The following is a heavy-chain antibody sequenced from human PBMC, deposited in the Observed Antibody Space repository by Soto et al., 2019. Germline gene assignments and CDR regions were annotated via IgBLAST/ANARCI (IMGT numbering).Heavy chain of an antibody. CDR2: ITPMFGTP. J-gene: IGHJ4*02. CDR3: ARDGTLYDSRAYYYLY. V-gene: IGHV1-69*01. Sequence: QVQLVQSGAEVKKPGSSVKVSCKASGRTFGSYTITWVRQAPGQGLEWMGGITPMFGTPNYAQKFRGRVTITADESSSTAYMELSSLRSEDTAMYFCARDGTLYDSRAYYYLYWGQGTLVTVSS. CDR1: GRTFGSYT. D-gene: IGHD3-22*01.